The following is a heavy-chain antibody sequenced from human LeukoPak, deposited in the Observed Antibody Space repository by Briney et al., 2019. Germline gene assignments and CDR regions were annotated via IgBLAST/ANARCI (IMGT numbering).Heavy chain of an antibody. CDR3: AKDWRADY. CDR1: GFTFSNYP. CDR2: ISGSGDST. J-gene: IGHJ4*02. Sequence: GGSLRLSCAASGFTFSNYPMTWVRQAPGKGLEGVSAISGSGDSTKYADSVKGRFTASRDNSKNTLYLRMNSLRAEDTAVYYCAKDWRADYWGRGTLVTVSS. V-gene: IGHV3-23*01.